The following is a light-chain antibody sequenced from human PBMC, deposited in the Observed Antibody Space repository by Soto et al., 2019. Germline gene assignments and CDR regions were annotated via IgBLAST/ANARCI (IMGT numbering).Light chain of an antibody. CDR3: QKYNSAPWT. CDR1: QGIINY. CDR2: AAS. Sequence: DIQMTQSPSSLSTSVGDRVTITCRASQGIINYLAWYQQKPGKVPKLLIYAASTLQSGVPSRFSGSGAGTDFTLTISSLPPEDVATYYCQKYNSAPWTFGQGTKVEIK. V-gene: IGKV1-27*01. J-gene: IGKJ1*01.